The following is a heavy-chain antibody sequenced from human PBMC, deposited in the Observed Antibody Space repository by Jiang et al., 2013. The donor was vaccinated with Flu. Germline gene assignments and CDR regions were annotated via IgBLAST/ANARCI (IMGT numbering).Heavy chain of an antibody. CDR3: ARVGRDDY. CDR1: GGSITNSF. D-gene: IGHD3-16*01. V-gene: IGHV4-59*01. Sequence: DSGGSITNSFWNWIRQPPGKGLEWIGYFYDGGLTNYNSSLKSRVSISVDRTKNQFSLNLTSVTAADTAVYYCARVGRDDYWGKGILVTVSS. CDR2: FYDGGLT. J-gene: IGHJ4*02.